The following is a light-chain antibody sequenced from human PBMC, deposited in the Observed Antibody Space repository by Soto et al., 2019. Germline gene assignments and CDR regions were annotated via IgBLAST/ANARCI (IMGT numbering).Light chain of an antibody. J-gene: IGKJ4*01. Sequence: DIQMTQSPSTLSASVGDRVTITCRASQSVRSWLAWYQQKPGKAPKFLIYDASSLESGVPSRFSGSGSGTEFNLTISSLQPDDFATYYCQQYDNYTLTFGGGTKVDIK. CDR1: QSVRSW. CDR3: QQYDNYTLT. CDR2: DAS. V-gene: IGKV1-5*01.